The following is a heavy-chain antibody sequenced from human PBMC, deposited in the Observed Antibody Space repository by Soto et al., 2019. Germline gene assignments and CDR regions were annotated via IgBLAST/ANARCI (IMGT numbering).Heavy chain of an antibody. V-gene: IGHV3-9*02. CDR3: TKDQTPGGADY. CDR1: GFTSNDYA. Sequence: GGSLRLSCAASGFTSNDYAMHWARQAPGKGLEWVSGIHWNSDRIDYADSVKGRFTISRDNAKNSLYLQMNSLRAEVTAFYYCTKDQTPGGADYWGQGTLVTVSS. D-gene: IGHD2-15*01. J-gene: IGHJ4*02. CDR2: IHWNSDRI.